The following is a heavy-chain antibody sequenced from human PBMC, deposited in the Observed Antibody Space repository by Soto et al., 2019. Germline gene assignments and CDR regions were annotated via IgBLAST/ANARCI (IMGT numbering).Heavy chain of an antibody. CDR2: IYHSGST. J-gene: IGHJ4*02. D-gene: IGHD2-8*01. V-gene: IGHV4-4*02. Sequence: SETLSLTCAVSGGSISSSNWWSWVRQPPGKGLEWIGEIYHSGSTNYNPSLKSRVTISVDKSKNQFSLKLSSVTAADTAVYYCARDVRGCTNGICYTLTLDYWGQGTLVTVSS. CDR1: GGSISSSNW. CDR3: ARDVRGCTNGICYTLTLDY.